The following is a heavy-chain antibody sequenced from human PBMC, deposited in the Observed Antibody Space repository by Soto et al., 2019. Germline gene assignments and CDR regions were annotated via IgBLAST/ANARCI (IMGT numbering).Heavy chain of an antibody. CDR3: ARGAPWSSGWYGWFDP. Sequence: PSQTLSLTCAISGDSVSSNSAAWNWIMQSPSRGLEWLGRTYYRSKWYNDYAVSVKSRITINPDTSKNQFSLQLNSVTPEDTAVYYCARGAPWSSGWYGWFDPWGQGTLVTVSS. CDR2: TYYRSKWYN. D-gene: IGHD6-19*01. J-gene: IGHJ5*02. CDR1: GDSVSSNSAA. V-gene: IGHV6-1*01.